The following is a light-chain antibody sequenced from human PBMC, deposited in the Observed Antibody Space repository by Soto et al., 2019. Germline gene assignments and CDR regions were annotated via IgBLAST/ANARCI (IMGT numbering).Light chain of an antibody. J-gene: IGLJ1*01. Sequence: QSALTQPRSVSGSPGQSVTISCTGTSYDVGDYKYVSWYRQLPSKAPKLIIYDISERPSVVPDRFSGSKSGNTASLTISGLQAEDEADYYCCSYAGSYSYVFGTGTKVTVL. CDR3: CSYAGSYSYV. V-gene: IGLV2-11*01. CDR1: SYDVGDYKY. CDR2: DIS.